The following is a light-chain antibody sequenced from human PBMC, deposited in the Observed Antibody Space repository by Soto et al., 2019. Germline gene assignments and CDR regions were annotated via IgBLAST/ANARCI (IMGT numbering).Light chain of an antibody. CDR3: QEYGGSPLYA. CDR1: QSARSIY. CDR2: ATS. J-gene: IGKJ2*01. V-gene: IGKV3-20*01. Sequence: EFVLTQSPGTLSLSPGERATLSCRTSQSARSIYLAWYQQKPGQPPRLLIFATSSRATGIPDRFSGSGSGTDFTLTISRLEPDDFAVYYCQEYGGSPLYAFGQGTKLEIK.